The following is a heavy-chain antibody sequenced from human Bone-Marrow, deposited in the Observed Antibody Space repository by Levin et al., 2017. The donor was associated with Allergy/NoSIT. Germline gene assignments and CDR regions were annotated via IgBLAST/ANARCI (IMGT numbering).Heavy chain of an antibody. D-gene: IGHD4-11*01. CDR1: GFTFDDYT. J-gene: IGHJ4*02. Sequence: HSGGSLRLSCVCSGFTFDDYTLHWVRQIPGKGLEWVSRISWNGANVDYADSVKGRFTISRDNDKNSLYLQMNILRPEDTALYYCAKDKTDHSNYSPLFFFDQWGQGTLVTVSS. V-gene: IGHV3-9*01. CDR2: ISWNGANV. CDR3: AKDKTDHSNYSPLFFFDQ.